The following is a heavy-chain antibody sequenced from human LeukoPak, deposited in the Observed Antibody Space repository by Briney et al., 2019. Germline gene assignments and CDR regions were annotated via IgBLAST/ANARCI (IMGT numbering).Heavy chain of an antibody. CDR3: ARVVWTIAVAGTGTYDY. CDR2: FSAYNGNT. V-gene: IGHV1-18*01. Sequence: GASVTVSCKASGYTFTSYGISWVRQAPGQGLEWMGWFSAYNGNTNYAQKLQGRVTMTTDTSTSTAYMELRSLRSDDTAVYYCARVVWTIAVAGTGTYDYWGQGTLVTVSS. CDR1: GYTFTSYG. D-gene: IGHD6-19*01. J-gene: IGHJ4*02.